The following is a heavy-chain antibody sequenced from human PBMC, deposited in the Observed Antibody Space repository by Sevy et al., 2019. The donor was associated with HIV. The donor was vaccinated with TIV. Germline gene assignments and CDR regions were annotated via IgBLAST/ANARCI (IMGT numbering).Heavy chain of an antibody. Sequence: QPGGSLRLSCAASGFPFSSYSMNWVRQAPGKGLEWVSYMSGSDGTIYYADSVKGRFTMSRDNAKNSLFLQMNSLRDEDTAVYYCARGSWYYYYGMDAWGQGTTVTVSS. J-gene: IGHJ6*02. CDR1: GFPFSSYS. CDR3: ARGSWYYYYGMDA. V-gene: IGHV3-48*02. CDR2: MSGSDGTI. D-gene: IGHD6-13*01.